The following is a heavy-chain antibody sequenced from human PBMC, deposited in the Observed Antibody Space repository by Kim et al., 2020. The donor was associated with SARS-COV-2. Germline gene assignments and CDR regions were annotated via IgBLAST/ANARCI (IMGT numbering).Heavy chain of an antibody. Sequence: SETLSLTCTVSGGSISSCSNYWGWIRQRPGKGLEGIGSINYSGNTYYNPSLKSRVTIAVYTSKNQLSLKMRSVTAADTAVYYCARLVLENSAVEYWGQGTLVTVSS. V-gene: IGHV4-39*01. CDR2: INYSGNT. CDR1: GGSISSCSNY. CDR3: ARLVLENSAVEY. J-gene: IGHJ4*02.